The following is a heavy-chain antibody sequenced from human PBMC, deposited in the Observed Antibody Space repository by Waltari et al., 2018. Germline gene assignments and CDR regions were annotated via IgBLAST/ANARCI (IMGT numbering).Heavy chain of an antibody. D-gene: IGHD5-12*01. V-gene: IGHV3-23*01. CDR3: AKDLRVAPLSVGQFDY. CDR2: VSGDYHNT. CDR1: GFNFSTYV. Sequence: EVQLLESGGGLVQPGGSLELSCTASGFNFSTYVMSWVRQAPGKGLQWVSSVSGDYHNTFYADSVRGRFTISRDNSKNTLFLQMDSLSVGDTAVYYCAKDLRVAPLSVGQFDYWGQGVLVTVSS. J-gene: IGHJ4*02.